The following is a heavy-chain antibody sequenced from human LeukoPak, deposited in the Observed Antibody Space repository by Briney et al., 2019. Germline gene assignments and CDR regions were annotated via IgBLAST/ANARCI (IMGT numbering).Heavy chain of an antibody. V-gene: IGHV3-7*01. Sequence: GGSLRLSCAASGFTFSSYWMSWVRQAPGKGLEWVANIKKDGSEKYYVDSVKGRFTISRDNAKTSVYLQMNSLRAEDTAVYYCARSIAVAGTPFDYWGLGTLVTVSS. D-gene: IGHD6-19*01. CDR2: IKKDGSEK. CDR3: ARSIAVAGTPFDY. J-gene: IGHJ4*02. CDR1: GFTFSSYW.